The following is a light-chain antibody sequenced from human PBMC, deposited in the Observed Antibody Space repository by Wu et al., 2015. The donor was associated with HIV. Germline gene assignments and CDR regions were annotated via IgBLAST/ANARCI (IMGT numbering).Light chain of an antibody. Sequence: EIVMTQSPATLSVSPGERATLSCRASQSVSFSSLAWYQQKPGQAPRLLISGASSRATGIPDRFSGSGSGTGFTLTISRLEPEDFAVYYCQQYGSSPVTFGQGTKLEVK. V-gene: IGKV3-20*01. CDR1: QSVSFSS. CDR2: GAS. J-gene: IGKJ2*01. CDR3: QQYGSSPVT.